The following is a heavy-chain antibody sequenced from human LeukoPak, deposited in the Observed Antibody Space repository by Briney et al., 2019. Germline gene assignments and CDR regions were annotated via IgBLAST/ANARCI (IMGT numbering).Heavy chain of an antibody. CDR3: ARVSSGYFNWFDP. V-gene: IGHV1-69*05. Sequence: GSSVKVSCKASGGTFCSYAISWVRQAPGQGLEWMGGIIPIFGTANYAQKFQGRVTITTDESTSTAYMELSSLRSEDTAVYYCARVSSGYFNWFDPWGQGTLVTVSS. CDR2: IIPIFGTA. CDR1: GGTFCSYA. D-gene: IGHD3-3*01. J-gene: IGHJ5*02.